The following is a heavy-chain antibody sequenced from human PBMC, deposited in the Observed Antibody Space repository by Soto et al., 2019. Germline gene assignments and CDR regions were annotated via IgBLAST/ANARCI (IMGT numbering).Heavy chain of an antibody. J-gene: IGHJ4*02. CDR1: GCAIRSSSYY. V-gene: IGHV4-39*01. CDR3: ARSGSYGDYVGL. D-gene: IGHD4-17*01. CDR2: IYYSGST. Sequence: SESLALACPVSGCAIRSSSYYGGWIRQPPGKGLEWIGSIYYSGSTYYNPSLKSRVTISVDTSKNQYSLKLSSVTAADTAVYYCARSGSYGDYVGLWGQGTLVTVSS.